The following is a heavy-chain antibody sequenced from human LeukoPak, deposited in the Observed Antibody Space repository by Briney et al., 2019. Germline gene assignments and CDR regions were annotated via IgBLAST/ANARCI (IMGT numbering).Heavy chain of an antibody. D-gene: IGHD2-21*02. Sequence: GGSLRLSCTASGFTFGDYAMSWFRQAPGKGLEWVSAISGSGGSTYYADSVKGRFTISRDNSKNTLYLQMNSLRAEDTAVYYCAKFTSGDCYSGTFDYWGQGTLVTVSS. V-gene: IGHV3-23*01. CDR2: ISGSGGST. CDR3: AKFTSGDCYSGTFDY. CDR1: GFTFGDYA. J-gene: IGHJ4*02.